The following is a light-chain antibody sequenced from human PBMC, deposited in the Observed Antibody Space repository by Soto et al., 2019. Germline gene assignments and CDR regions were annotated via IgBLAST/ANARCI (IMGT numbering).Light chain of an antibody. CDR1: RSNIGSNT. Sequence: QSVLTHPPSASGTPGQRVTISCSGSRSNIGSNTVNWYQQLPGTDPKLLIYDNNQRPSGVPDRFSVSKSGTSASLAISGLQSEDEDDYYCAAWDGSLNVVVFGEGTKLTVL. J-gene: IGLJ2*01. V-gene: IGLV1-44*01. CDR2: DNN. CDR3: AAWDGSLNVVV.